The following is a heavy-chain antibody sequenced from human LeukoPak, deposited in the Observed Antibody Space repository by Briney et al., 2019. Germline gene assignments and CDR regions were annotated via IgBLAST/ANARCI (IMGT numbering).Heavy chain of an antibody. D-gene: IGHD3-22*01. Sequence: SETLSLTCAVYGGSFSGYYWSWIRQPPGKELEWIGEINHSGSTNYNPSLKSRVTISVDTSKNQFSLKLSSVTAADTAVYYCARAGNYDSSGYYGYYFDYWGQGTLVTVSS. V-gene: IGHV4-34*01. CDR3: ARAGNYDSSGYYGYYFDY. J-gene: IGHJ4*02. CDR2: INHSGST. CDR1: GGSFSGYY.